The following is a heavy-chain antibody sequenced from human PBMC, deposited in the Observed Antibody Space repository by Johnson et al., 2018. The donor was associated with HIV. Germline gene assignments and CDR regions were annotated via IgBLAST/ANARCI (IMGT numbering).Heavy chain of an antibody. CDR2: INSGGST. J-gene: IGHJ3*01. V-gene: IGHV3-66*01. D-gene: IGHD5-24*01. CDR1: GFTVSRNY. CDR3: ARGRWLQLDAFDL. Sequence: VQVLESGGGLVQPGGSLRLSCAASGFTVSRNYMSWVRQAPGKGLEWVSVINSGGSTYYADSVKGRFTISRDNAKNSLYLQMNSLRAEDTAVYYCARGRWLQLDAFDLWGQGTMVSVPS.